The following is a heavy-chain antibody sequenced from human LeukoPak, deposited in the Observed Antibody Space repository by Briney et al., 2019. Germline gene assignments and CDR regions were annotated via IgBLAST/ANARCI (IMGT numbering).Heavy chain of an antibody. J-gene: IGHJ4*02. D-gene: IGHD3-22*01. V-gene: IGHV4-59*12. CDR3: ARLDYYDSSGCDY. CDR2: IYYSGST. Sequence: SETLSLTCTVSGGSISSYYWSWIRQPPGKGLEWIGYIYYSGSTNYNPSLKSRVTISVDTSKNQFSLKLSSVTAADTAVYYCARLDYYDSSGCDYWGQGTLVTVSS. CDR1: GGSISSYY.